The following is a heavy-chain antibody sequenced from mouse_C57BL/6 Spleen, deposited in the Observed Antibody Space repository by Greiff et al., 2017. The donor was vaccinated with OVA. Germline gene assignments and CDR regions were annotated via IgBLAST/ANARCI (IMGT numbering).Heavy chain of an antibody. CDR2: IYPSDSET. Sequence: QVQLQQPGAELVRPGSSVKLSCKASGYTFTSYWLDWVQQRPGQGLEWIGNIYPSDSETHYNQKFKDKATLTVDKSSSTAYMQLSSLTSEDSAVYYCASCSTYYFDYWGKGPTLTVSS. V-gene: IGHV1-61*01. CDR1: GYTFTSYW. J-gene: IGHJ2*01. CDR3: ASCSTYYFDY. D-gene: IGHD5-1*01.